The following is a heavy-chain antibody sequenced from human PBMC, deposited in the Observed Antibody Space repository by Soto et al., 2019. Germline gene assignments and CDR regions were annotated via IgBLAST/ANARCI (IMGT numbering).Heavy chain of an antibody. Sequence: ASVKVSCKASGYTFTNNDVSWVRQAPGQGLEWMGWMNPGSGDTGYAQKFQGRATMTRDISITTAYMELNSLTSEDTAIHYCARVESFASLYCFDPWGQGTLVTVSS. CDR1: GYTFTNND. D-gene: IGHD3-16*02. CDR2: MNPGSGDT. CDR3: ARVESFASLYCFDP. V-gene: IGHV1-8*02. J-gene: IGHJ5*02.